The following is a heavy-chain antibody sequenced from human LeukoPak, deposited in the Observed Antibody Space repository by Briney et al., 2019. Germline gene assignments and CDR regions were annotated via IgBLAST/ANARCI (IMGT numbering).Heavy chain of an antibody. D-gene: IGHD1-1*01. J-gene: IGHJ4*02. CDR3: ARRLGTTLDY. CDR2: ISYDGSNK. V-gene: IGHV3-30-3*01. Sequence: GGSLRLSCAASGLTFSGFALHWVRQAPGKGLECVAVISYDGSNKYYADSVRGRFTISRDNSKNTLYLHMNSLRAEDTAVYYCARRLGTTLDYWGQGTLVTVSS. CDR1: GLTFSGFA.